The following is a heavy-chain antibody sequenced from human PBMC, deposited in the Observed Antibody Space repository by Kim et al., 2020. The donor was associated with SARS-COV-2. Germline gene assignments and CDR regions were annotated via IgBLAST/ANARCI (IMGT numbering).Heavy chain of an antibody. Sequence: SVKVSCKASGGTFSSYAISWVRQAPGQGLEWMGRIIPILGIANYAQKFQGRVTITADKSTSTAYMELSSLRSEDTAVYYCARGIYSNYFYYYGMDVWGQGTTVTVSS. CDR2: IIPILGIA. CDR1: GGTFSSYA. V-gene: IGHV1-69*04. D-gene: IGHD4-4*01. J-gene: IGHJ6*02. CDR3: ARGIYSNYFYYYGMDV.